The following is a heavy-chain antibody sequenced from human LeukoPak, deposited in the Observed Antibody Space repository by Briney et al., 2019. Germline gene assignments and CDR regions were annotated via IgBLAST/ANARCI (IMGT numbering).Heavy chain of an antibody. J-gene: IGHJ3*02. CDR3: ARSLGRNYYYDSSGPSLRAFDI. CDR2: IYYSGGT. CDR1: GGSISSYY. V-gene: IGHV4-59*12. Sequence: SETLSLTCTVSGGSISSYYWSWIRQPPGKGLEWIGYIYYSGGTNYNPSLKSRVTISVDTSKNQFSLKLSSVTAADTAVYYCARSLGRNYYYDSSGPSLRAFDIWGQGTMVTVSS. D-gene: IGHD3-22*01.